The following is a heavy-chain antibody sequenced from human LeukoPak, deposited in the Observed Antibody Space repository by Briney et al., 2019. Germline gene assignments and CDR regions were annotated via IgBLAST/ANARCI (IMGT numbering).Heavy chain of an antibody. CDR1: GGSFIGYY. V-gene: IGHV4-34*01. CDR3: ASLHYYRGTFDI. CDR2: INHSVST. D-gene: IGHD3-10*01. J-gene: IGHJ3*02. Sequence: SETLSLTCAVYGGSFIGYYWSWIRQPPGKGLEWIGEINHSVSTNYNPSLKSRVTISVDTSKNQFSLKLSSVTAADTAVYYCASLHYYRGTFDIWGQGTMVTVSS.